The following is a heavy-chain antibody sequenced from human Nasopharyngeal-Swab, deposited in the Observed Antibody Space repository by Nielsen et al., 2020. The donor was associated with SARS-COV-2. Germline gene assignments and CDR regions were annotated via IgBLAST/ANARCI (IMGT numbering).Heavy chain of an antibody. CDR3: AQRTTLTSYGY. Sequence: PGKALEWLALIYWDDDKRYSPSLKSRLTITKDTSKNQVVLTMTNMDPVDTATYYCAQRTTLTSYGYWGQGTPVTVSS. J-gene: IGHJ4*02. D-gene: IGHD4-17*01. CDR2: IYWDDDK. V-gene: IGHV2-5*02.